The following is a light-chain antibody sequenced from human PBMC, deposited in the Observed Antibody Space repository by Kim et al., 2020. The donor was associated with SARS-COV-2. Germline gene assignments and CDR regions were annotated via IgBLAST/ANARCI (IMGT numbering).Light chain of an antibody. V-gene: IGLV3-27*01. CDR2: KDS. Sequence: SYELTQPSSVSVSPGQTARITCSGDVLAKKYARGFQQKPGQAPVLVIYKDSERPSGIPERFSGSSSGTTVTLTISGAQVEDEADYYCYSAADNNRVFGGGTQLTVL. J-gene: IGLJ2*01. CDR3: YSAADNNRV. CDR1: VLAKKY.